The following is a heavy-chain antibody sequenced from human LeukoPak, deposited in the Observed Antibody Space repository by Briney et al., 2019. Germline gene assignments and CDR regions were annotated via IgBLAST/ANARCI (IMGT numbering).Heavy chain of an antibody. CDR1: GFTFSSYS. V-gene: IGHV3-21*01. J-gene: IGHJ4*02. D-gene: IGHD6-13*01. CDR3: ARESYSNSFALDY. CDR2: ISSSSSYI. Sequence: PGGSLRLSCAASGFTFSSYSMNWVRQAPGKGLEWVSSISSSSSYIYYADSVKGRFTISRDNAKNSLYLQMNSLRAEDTAVYYCARESYSNSFALDYWGQGTLVTVCS.